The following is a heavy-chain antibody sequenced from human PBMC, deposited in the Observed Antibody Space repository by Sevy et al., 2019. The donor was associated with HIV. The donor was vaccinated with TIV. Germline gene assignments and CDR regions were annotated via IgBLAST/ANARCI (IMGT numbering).Heavy chain of an antibody. Sequence: SETLSLTCTVSGGSISSGSFYWNWIRQPAGKGLEWIGRMHTSGSSNYNPALESRVTISVDTSKNPLCLKLTSVTAADTAGYYCAREPYEVGSVGGGDLGYNWFDPWGQGTLVTVSS. J-gene: IGHJ5*02. CDR1: GGSISSGSFY. CDR2: MHTSGSS. V-gene: IGHV4-61*02. CDR3: AREPYEVGSVGGGDLGYNWFDP. D-gene: IGHD3-10*01.